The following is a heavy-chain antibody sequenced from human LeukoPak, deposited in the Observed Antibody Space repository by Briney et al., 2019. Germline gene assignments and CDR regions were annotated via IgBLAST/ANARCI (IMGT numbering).Heavy chain of an antibody. CDR2: INHSGST. D-gene: IGHD2-15*01. CDR1: GGSFSGYN. J-gene: IGHJ4*02. Sequence: PSETLSLTCAVYGGSFSGYNWSWIRQPPGKGLEWIGEINHSGSTNYNPSLKSRVTISVDTSKNQFSLKLSSVTAADTAVYYCARVQTVVVVAATLRREYYFDYWGQGTLVTVSS. V-gene: IGHV4-34*01. CDR3: ARVQTVVVVAATLRREYYFDY.